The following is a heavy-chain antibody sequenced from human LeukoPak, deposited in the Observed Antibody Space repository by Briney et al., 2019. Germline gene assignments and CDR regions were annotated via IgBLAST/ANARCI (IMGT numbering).Heavy chain of an antibody. V-gene: IGHV1-2*06. CDR3: ARELHYYDSSGYYYAY. CDR2: INPNSGGT. D-gene: IGHD3-22*01. CDR1: GYTFTGYY. Sequence: ASVKVSCKASGYTFTGYYMHWLRQAPGQGLEWMGRINPNSGGTNYAQKFQGRVTMTRDTSISTAYMELSRLRSDDTAVYYCARELHYYDSSGYYYAYWGQGTLVTVSS. J-gene: IGHJ4*02.